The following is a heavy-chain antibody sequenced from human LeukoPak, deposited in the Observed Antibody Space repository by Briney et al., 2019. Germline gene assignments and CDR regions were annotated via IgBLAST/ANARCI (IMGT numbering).Heavy chain of an antibody. CDR2: ISHRGRT. Sequence: SETLSLTCAVYSGSLSDYYWSWIRQSPGKGLEWIGEISHRGRTYYNLSLKSRVTISIDTSKNQFSLKVNSVSAADTAVYYCARDDSSGYDAFDIWGQGTMVTVSS. J-gene: IGHJ3*02. D-gene: IGHD3-22*01. CDR3: ARDDSSGYDAFDI. CDR1: SGSLSDYY. V-gene: IGHV4-34*01.